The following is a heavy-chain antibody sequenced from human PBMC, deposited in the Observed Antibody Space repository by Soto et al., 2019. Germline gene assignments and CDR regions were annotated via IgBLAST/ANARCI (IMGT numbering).Heavy chain of an antibody. Sequence: QVQLVQSGAEVKKPGASVKVSFKVSGYTLTELSMHWVRQAPGKGLEWMGGFDPEDGETIYAQKFQGRVTMTEDTSTDTAYMELSSLRSEDTAVYYCATGGRKDIVVVPAAWNWFDPWGQGTLVTVSS. CDR1: GYTLTELS. J-gene: IGHJ5*02. V-gene: IGHV1-24*01. D-gene: IGHD2-2*01. CDR3: ATGGRKDIVVVPAAWNWFDP. CDR2: FDPEDGET.